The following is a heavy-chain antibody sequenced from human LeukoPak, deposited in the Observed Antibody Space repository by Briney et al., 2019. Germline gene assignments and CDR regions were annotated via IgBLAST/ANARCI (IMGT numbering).Heavy chain of an antibody. CDR1: GGSFSGYY. J-gene: IGHJ4*02. D-gene: IGHD4-17*01. Sequence: SETLSLTCAVYGGSFSGYYWSWIRQPPGKGLEWIGEINHSGSTNYNPSLKSRVTISVDTSKNQFSLKLSSVTAADTAVYYCAREWAGDPFDYWGQGTLVTVSS. V-gene: IGHV4-34*01. CDR2: INHSGST. CDR3: AREWAGDPFDY.